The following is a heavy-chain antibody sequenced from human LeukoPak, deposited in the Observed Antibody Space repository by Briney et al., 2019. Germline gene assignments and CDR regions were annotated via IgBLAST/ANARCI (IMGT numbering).Heavy chain of an antibody. V-gene: IGHV1-2*02. CDR1: GYTFTGYY. Sequence: ASVKVSCKASGYTFTGYYIHWVRQAPGQGLEWMGWINPDNGVTNYAQKFQGRVTITRDTSITTAYMELSSLRSDDTAVYYCARGGVAAAGLLFDYWGQGTLVTVSS. D-gene: IGHD6-13*01. CDR3: ARGGVAAAGLLFDY. CDR2: INPDNGVT. J-gene: IGHJ4*02.